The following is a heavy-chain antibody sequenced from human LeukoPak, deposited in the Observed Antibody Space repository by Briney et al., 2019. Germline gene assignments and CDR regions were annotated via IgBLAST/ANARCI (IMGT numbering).Heavy chain of an antibody. V-gene: IGHV3-21*01. D-gene: IGHD3-10*01. CDR3: ARGRSITLLRGVAMSDGFEI. J-gene: IGHJ3*02. CDR2: TDTSGNYI. Sequence: GESLKISCTASGFTFSNYGMNWVRQAPGKGLEWVSFTDTSGNYIYYGDSVKGRFTISRDNAKNLVFLQMNGLRAEDTAVYYCARGRSITLLRGVAMSDGFEIWGQGAMVAVSS. CDR1: GFTFSNYG.